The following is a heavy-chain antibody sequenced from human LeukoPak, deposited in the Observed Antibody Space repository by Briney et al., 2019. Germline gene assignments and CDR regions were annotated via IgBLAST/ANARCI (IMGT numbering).Heavy chain of an antibody. CDR2: IYYSGST. J-gene: IGHJ4*02. CDR1: GGSLSTYH. D-gene: IGHD5-18*01. CDR3: ARGSGSYGFFDL. Sequence: PPETLSLTCSVSGGSLSTYHWSWIRLSPVKGLEWIGYIYYSGSTNYNPSLKSRVSLSVDTSTNRFSLKVRSVTAADTAVYYCARGSGSYGFFDLWGQGALVTVS. V-gene: IGHV4-59*13.